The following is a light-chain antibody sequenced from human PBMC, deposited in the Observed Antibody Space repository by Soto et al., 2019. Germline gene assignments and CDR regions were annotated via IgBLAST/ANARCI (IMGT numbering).Light chain of an antibody. CDR2: DDS. J-gene: IGLJ2*01. Sequence: QSVLTQPASLSAPPGEKVTISCSGRGSNIGRNYVSWYRLFPGTAPQLLIYDDSKRHSGVPDRLSGSRYGTSASLAIAGLQPGDEAVYYCGTWDESLGAGVFGGGTKLTVL. CDR3: GTWDESLGAGV. CDR1: GSNIGRNY. V-gene: IGLV1-51*01.